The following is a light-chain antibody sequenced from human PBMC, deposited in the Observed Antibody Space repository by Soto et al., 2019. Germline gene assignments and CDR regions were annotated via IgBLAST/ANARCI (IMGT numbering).Light chain of an antibody. J-gene: IGKJ5*01. Sequence: DIQMTQSPSTRSASVGDRVTITCRASQSISSWLAWYQQKPGKAPKLLIYGASSLQSGVPSRFSGSGSGTDFTLTISNLQPEDFATYYCQQANSFPISFGQGTRLEIK. V-gene: IGKV1-12*01. CDR1: QSISSW. CDR2: GAS. CDR3: QQANSFPIS.